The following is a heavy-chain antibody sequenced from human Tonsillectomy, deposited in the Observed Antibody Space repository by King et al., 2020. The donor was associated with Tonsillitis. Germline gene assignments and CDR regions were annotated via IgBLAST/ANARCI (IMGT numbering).Heavy chain of an antibody. CDR3: ARPESGLLRFSN. Sequence: QLVQSGAEVKKPGESLRISCKGFGYSFSSYWISWVRQMPGKGLEWMGRIDPSDSYTNYSPSFQGHVTISADRSISTAYLQWSSLKASDTAVYYCARPESGLLRFSNWGQGTLVTVSS. CDR1: GYSFSSYW. J-gene: IGHJ4*02. CDR2: IDPSDSYT. D-gene: IGHD3-3*01. V-gene: IGHV5-10-1*03.